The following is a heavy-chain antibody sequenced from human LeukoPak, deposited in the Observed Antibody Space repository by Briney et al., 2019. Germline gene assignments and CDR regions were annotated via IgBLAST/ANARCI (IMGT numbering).Heavy chain of an antibody. V-gene: IGHV3-30*04. CDR3: AKAPYSGSYSPVDY. CDR2: ISYDGSNK. J-gene: IGHJ4*02. CDR1: GFTFSSYA. Sequence: GGSLRLSCAASGFTFSSYAMHWVRQAPGKGLEWVAVISYDGSNKYYADSVKGRFTISRDNSKNTLYLQMNSLRAEDTAVYYCAKAPYSGSYSPVDYWGQGTLVTVSS. D-gene: IGHD1-26*01.